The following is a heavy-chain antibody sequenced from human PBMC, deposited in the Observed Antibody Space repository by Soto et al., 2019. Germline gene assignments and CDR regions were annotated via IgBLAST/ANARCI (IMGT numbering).Heavy chain of an antibody. J-gene: IGHJ6*03. V-gene: IGHV4-39*01. D-gene: IGHD3-3*01. CDR1: GGSISSSSYY. CDR2: IYYSGST. CDR3: ARQWGSTIFGVVISYYYYMDV. Sequence: SETLSLTCTVSGGSISSSSYYWGWIRQPPGKGLEWIGSIYYSGSTYYNPSLKSRVTISVGTSKNQFSLKLSSVTAADTAVYYCARQWGSTIFGVVISYYYYMDVWGKGTTVTVSS.